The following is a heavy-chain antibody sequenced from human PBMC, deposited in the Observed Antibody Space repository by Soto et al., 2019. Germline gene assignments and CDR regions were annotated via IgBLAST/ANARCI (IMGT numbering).Heavy chain of an antibody. CDR3: ARETEAYSSPISY. Sequence: QVQLVESGGGVVQPGRSLRLSCAASGFTFSSYAMHWVRQAPGKGLEWVAVISYDGSNKYYADSVKGRFTISRDNSKNTLYLQMNSLRAEDTAGYYCARETEAYSSPISYWGQGTLVTVSS. J-gene: IGHJ4*02. V-gene: IGHV3-30-3*01. CDR2: ISYDGSNK. CDR1: GFTFSSYA. D-gene: IGHD6-13*01.